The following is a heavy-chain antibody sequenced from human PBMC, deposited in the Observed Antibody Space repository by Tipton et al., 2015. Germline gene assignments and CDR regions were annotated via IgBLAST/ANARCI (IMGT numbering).Heavy chain of an antibody. D-gene: IGHD1-26*01. Sequence: SLRLSCAASGFTFNVYAMSWVRQAPGKGLEWVSTIGGSGITTYYADSVKGRFTISRGNSKYTLYLQMNSLRAEDTAVYYCAKDRSGEWELPYWGQGTLVTVSS. V-gene: IGHV3-23*01. J-gene: IGHJ4*02. CDR1: GFTFNVYA. CDR3: AKDRSGEWELPY. CDR2: IGGSGITT.